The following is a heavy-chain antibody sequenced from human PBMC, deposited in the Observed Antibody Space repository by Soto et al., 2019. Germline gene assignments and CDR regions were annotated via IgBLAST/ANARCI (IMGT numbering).Heavy chain of an antibody. CDR3: ARVWEVDY. CDR2: ISYDGSNK. CDR1: GFTFSSYA. D-gene: IGHD3-16*01. V-gene: IGHV3-30-3*01. J-gene: IGHJ4*02. Sequence: QVQLVESGGGVVQPGRSLRLSCAASGFTFSSYAMHWVRQAPGKGLEWVAVISYDGSNKYYADSVKGRFTISRDNSKNTLYLQMNSLRAEDTAVYYCARVWEVDYWGQGTLVTVSS.